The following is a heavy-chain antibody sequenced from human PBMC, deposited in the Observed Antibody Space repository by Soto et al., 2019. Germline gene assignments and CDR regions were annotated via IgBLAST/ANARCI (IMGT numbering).Heavy chain of an antibody. V-gene: IGHV3-7*01. Sequence: GGSLRLSCAASGFTFSSYWMSWVRQAPGKGLEWVANIKQEGSEKYYVDSVKGRFTISRDNAKNSLYLQRNSLRAEDTAVYYCARVYTIFGVVRNTEGPLDYWGQGTLVTVSS. D-gene: IGHD3-3*01. J-gene: IGHJ4*02. CDR2: IKQEGSEK. CDR3: ARVYTIFGVVRNTEGPLDY. CDR1: GFTFSSYW.